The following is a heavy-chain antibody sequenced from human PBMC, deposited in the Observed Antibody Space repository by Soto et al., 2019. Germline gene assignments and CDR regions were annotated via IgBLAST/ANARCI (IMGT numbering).Heavy chain of an antibody. D-gene: IGHD6-13*01. V-gene: IGHV4-30-2*01. CDR1: GGSISSGGYS. J-gene: IGHJ4*02. CDR2: IYHSGST. CDR3: ARDGYGIQLVFDY. Sequence: PSETLSLTCAVSGGSISSGGYSWSWIRQPPGKGLEWIGYIYHSGSTYYNPSLKSRVTISVDKSKNQFSLKLSSVTAADTAVYYCARDGYGIQLVFDYWGQGTLVTVSS.